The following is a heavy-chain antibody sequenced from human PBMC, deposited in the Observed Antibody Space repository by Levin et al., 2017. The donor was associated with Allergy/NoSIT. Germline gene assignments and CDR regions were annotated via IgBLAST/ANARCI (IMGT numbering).Heavy chain of an antibody. CDR3: AGGGYYDDSSGYRKRGDAVDS. CDR2: ISSSSSYT. J-gene: IGHJ3*02. D-gene: IGHD3-22*01. CDR1: GFTFSDYY. V-gene: IGHV3-11*05. Sequence: LSLTCAASGFTFSDYYMSWIRQAPGKGLEWVSYISSSSSYTNYADSVKGRFTISRDNAKNSLYLQMNSLRAEDTAVYYCAGGGYYDDSSGYRKRGDAVDSWGQGTMVTVS.